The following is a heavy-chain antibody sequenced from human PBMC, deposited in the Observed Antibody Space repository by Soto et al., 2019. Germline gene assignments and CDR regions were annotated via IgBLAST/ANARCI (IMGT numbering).Heavy chain of an antibody. Sequence: GSLRLSCAASGFTFSSYAMSWVRQAPGKGLEWVSAISGSGGSTYYADSVKGRFTISRDNSKNTLYLQMNSLRAEDTAVYYCARGSRMIEVVTNFYYYGMDVWGQGTTVTVSS. CDR1: GFTFSSYA. CDR2: ISGSGGST. CDR3: ARGSRMIEVVTNFYYYGMDV. V-gene: IGHV3-23*01. D-gene: IGHD3-22*01. J-gene: IGHJ6*02.